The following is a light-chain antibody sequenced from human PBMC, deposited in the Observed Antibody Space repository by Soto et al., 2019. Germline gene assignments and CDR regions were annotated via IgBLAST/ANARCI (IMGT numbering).Light chain of an antibody. CDR3: QQYYSTPRT. CDR2: WAS. Sequence: DIVMTQSPDSLAVSLCERATINXXSRXSLLYSSNNKNFLAWYQQKPGRPPKXXIYWASTRESGVPDRFSGSGAGTDFTLTISSLQAEDVAVYYCQQYYSTPRTFGQGTKVDIK. CDR1: XSLLYSSNNKNF. J-gene: IGKJ1*01. V-gene: IGKV4-1*01.